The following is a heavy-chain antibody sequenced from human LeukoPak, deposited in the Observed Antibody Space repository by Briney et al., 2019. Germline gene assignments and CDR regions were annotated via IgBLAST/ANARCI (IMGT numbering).Heavy chain of an antibody. J-gene: IGHJ4*02. CDR3: AKDTYYDFWSGYYIGYTDFDY. CDR1: GFTFSSYG. Sequence: GGSLRLSCAASGFTFSSYGMHWVRQAPGKGLEWVAFIRYDGSNKYYADSVKGRFTISRDNSKNTLYLQMNSLRAEDTAVYYCAKDTYYDFWSGYYIGYTDFDYWGPGTLVTVSS. CDR2: IRYDGSNK. V-gene: IGHV3-30*02. D-gene: IGHD3-3*01.